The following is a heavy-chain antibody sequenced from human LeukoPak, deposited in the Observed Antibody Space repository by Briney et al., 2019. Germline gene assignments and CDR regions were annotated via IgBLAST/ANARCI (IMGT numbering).Heavy chain of an antibody. CDR2: ISAYNGDT. J-gene: IGHJ3*02. CDR3: AREGYCSSTSCYNAFDI. D-gene: IGHD2-2*02. V-gene: IGHV1-18*01. CDR1: GYTFTNYG. Sequence: ASVKVSCKASGYTFTNYGLSWVRQAPGQGLEWMGWISAYNGDTYYAQRLHGRVTMTTDTSTSTAYMELSRLRSDDTAVYYCAREGYCSSTSCYNAFDIWGQGTMVTVSS.